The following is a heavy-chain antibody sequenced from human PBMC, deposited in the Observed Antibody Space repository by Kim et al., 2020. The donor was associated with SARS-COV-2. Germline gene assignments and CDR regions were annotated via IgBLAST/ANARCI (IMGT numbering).Heavy chain of an antibody. Sequence: YQRRVQGGVTITRDTSASTAYMELSSLRSEDTAVYYCAFYYDSSGYPFDYWGQGTLVTVSS. V-gene: IGHV1-3*01. J-gene: IGHJ4*02. CDR3: AFYYDSSGYPFDY. D-gene: IGHD3-22*01.